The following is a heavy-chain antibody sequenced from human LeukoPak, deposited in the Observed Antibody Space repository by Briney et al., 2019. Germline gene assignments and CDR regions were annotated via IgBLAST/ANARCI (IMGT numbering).Heavy chain of an antibody. V-gene: IGHV3-9*01. CDR3: AKDKDTVTRWYFDY. CDR1: GFTFDDYA. CDR2: ISWNSGSK. D-gene: IGHD5-18*01. Sequence: PGGSLRLSCAASGFTFDDYAMHWVRQAPGKGLEWVSGISWNSGSKGYADSVKGRFTISRDNAKNSLYLQLSSLRAEDTALYYCAKDKDTVTRWYFDYWGQGTLVTVSS. J-gene: IGHJ4*02.